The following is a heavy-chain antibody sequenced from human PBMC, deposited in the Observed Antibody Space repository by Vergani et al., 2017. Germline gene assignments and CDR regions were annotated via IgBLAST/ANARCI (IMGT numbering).Heavy chain of an antibody. CDR2: IYSTGST. CDR3: ARMGCYGEGDAFRIGYFDS. V-gene: IGHV4-31*03. D-gene: IGHD4/OR15-4a*01. Sequence: QVQLQESGPGLVKPSQTLSLTCSVSGDSISSGVYYWNWIRQHPGKGLEWIGYIYSTGSTHHNPSLRRRINMSVDTSKNQFSLKLNSVTAADTAMYYCARMGCYGEGDAFRIGYFDSWGPGILVTVSS. J-gene: IGHJ4*02. CDR1: GDSISSGVYY.